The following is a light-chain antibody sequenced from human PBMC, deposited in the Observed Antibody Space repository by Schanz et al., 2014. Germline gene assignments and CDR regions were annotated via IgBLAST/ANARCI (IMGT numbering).Light chain of an antibody. CDR3: CSYAGSINWV. CDR1: NSDVGGYDY. CDR2: NVN. J-gene: IGLJ3*02. V-gene: IGLV2-11*01. Sequence: QSALTQPRSVSGSPGQSVTISCPGTNSDVGGYDYVSWYQQHPGKAPKLLIYNVNERPSGVPDRFSGSKSGNTASLTISGLQAEDDADYYCCSYAGSINWVFGGGTKLTVL.